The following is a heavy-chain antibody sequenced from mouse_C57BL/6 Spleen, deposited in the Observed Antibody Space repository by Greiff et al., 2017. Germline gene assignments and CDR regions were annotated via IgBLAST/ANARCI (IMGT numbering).Heavy chain of an antibody. Sequence: QVQLQQSGAELVKPGASVKISCKASGYAFSSYWMNWVKQRPGKGLEWIGQIYPGDGDTNYNGKFKGKATLTADKSSSTAYMQLSSLTSEDSAVYFCASGELGQGYFDDWGQGTTLTVAS. V-gene: IGHV1-80*01. CDR2: IYPGDGDT. D-gene: IGHD4-1*01. J-gene: IGHJ2*01. CDR1: GYAFSSYW. CDR3: ASGELGQGYFDD.